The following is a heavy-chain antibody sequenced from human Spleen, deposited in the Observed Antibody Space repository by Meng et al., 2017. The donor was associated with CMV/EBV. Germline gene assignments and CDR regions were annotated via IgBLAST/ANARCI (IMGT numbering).Heavy chain of an antibody. D-gene: IGHD3-22*01. CDR3: AKDPYYYDSSGYYYEGYFDY. CDR1: GFTFSSYG. Sequence: GGSLRLSCAASGFTFSSYGMHWVRQAPGKGLEWVAFIRYDGSNKYYADSVKGRFTISRDNSKNTLYLQMNSLRAEDTAVYYCAKDPYYYDSSGYYYEGYFDYWGQGTLVTVSS. V-gene: IGHV3-30*02. CDR2: IRYDGSNK. J-gene: IGHJ4*02.